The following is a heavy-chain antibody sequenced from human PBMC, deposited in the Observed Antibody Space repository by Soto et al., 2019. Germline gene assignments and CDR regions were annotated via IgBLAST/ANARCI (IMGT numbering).Heavy chain of an antibody. CDR2: IYYSGST. D-gene: IGHD3-3*02. CDR3: ATTFSRFLNWFDP. V-gene: IGHV4-39*01. CDR1: GGSISSSSYY. Sequence: SETLSLTCTVSGGSISSSSYYWGWIRQPPGKGLEWIGSIYYSGSTYYNPSLKSRVTISADTSKNQFSLKLSSVTAADTAVYYCATTFSRFLNWFDPWGQGTRVTVSS. J-gene: IGHJ5*02.